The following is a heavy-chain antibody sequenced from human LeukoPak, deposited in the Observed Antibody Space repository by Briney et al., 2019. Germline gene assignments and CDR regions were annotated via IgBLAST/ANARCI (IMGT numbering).Heavy chain of an antibody. V-gene: IGHV4-61*02. CDR3: ASSSSWYGYYYYMDV. CDR2: IYTSGST. J-gene: IGHJ6*03. CDR1: GGSNSSGSYY. D-gene: IGHD6-13*01. Sequence: SQTLSLTCTVSGGSNSSGSYYWSWIRQPAGKGLEWIGRIYTSGSTNYNPSLKSRVTISVDTSKNQFSLQLNSVTPEDTAVYYCASSSSWYGYYYYMDVWGKGTTVTVSS.